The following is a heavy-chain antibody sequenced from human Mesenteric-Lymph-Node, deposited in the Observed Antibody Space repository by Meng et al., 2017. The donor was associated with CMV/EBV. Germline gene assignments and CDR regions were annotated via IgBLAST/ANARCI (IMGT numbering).Heavy chain of an antibody. V-gene: IGHV3-7*01. J-gene: IGHJ6*02. CDR3: AREGADTAMATTLDYYYYGMDV. D-gene: IGHD5-18*01. CDR2: IKQDGSEK. Sequence: GESLKISCAASGFTFSSYGMNWVRQAPGKGLEWVANIKQDGSEKYYVDSVKGRFTISRDNAKNSLYLQMNSLRAEDTAVYYCAREGADTAMATTLDYYYYGMDVWGQGTTVTVSS. CDR1: GFTFSSYG.